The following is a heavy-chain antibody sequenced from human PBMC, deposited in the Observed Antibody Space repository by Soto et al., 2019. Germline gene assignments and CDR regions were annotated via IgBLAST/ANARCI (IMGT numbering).Heavy chain of an antibody. CDR1: GGPFNNFI. CDR3: VKDFSGYTSL. D-gene: IGHD3-3*01. Sequence: QVLLEQSGSVVKRPGSSVTVSCKASGGPFNNFIFTWVRQAPGQGLEWMGRIIPILNKTNYAQTFRGRVAITADTPASTSYIELTGLRVYDTAMYSCVKDFSGYTSLWGQGTLVSVTS. J-gene: IGHJ4*02. CDR2: IIPILNKT. V-gene: IGHV1-69*02.